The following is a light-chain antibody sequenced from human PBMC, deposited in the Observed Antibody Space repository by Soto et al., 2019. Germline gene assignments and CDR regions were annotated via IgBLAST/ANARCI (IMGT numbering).Light chain of an antibody. CDR3: QQYKDWPPWYT. V-gene: IGKV3-15*01. CDR2: DAS. Sequence: EIVMTQSPATLSVSPGERVTLSCRASQSVSSRLAWYQQKAGQAPRLLMYDASTRATGIPARFSGSGSGTGFTLTISSLQSEDFAVYYCQQYKDWPPWYTFGQGTKVEIK. CDR1: QSVSSR. J-gene: IGKJ2*01.